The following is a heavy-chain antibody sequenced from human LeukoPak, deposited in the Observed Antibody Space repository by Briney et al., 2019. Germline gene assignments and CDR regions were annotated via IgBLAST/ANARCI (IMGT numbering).Heavy chain of an antibody. Sequence: GGSLRLSCAASGFTFSNAWMSWVRQAPGKGLEWVGRIKSKTDGGTTDYAAPVKGRFTISRDNSKNTLYLQMNSLRAEDTAVYYCAGLRYFDWIGHVWGQGTTVTVSS. V-gene: IGHV3-15*01. CDR3: AGLRYFDWIGHV. CDR2: IKSKTDGGTT. D-gene: IGHD3-9*01. J-gene: IGHJ6*02. CDR1: GFTFSNAW.